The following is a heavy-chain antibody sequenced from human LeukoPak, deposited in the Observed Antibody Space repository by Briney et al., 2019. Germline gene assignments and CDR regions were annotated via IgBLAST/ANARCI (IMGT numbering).Heavy chain of an antibody. Sequence: GRSLRLSCAASGFTFDDFAMHWVRQAPGKGLEWVSGISWNSGSIGYADSVKGRFTISRDNAKNSLYLQMNSLRAEDTALYYCAKDMAGWGQGTLVTVSS. V-gene: IGHV3-9*01. J-gene: IGHJ4*02. CDR3: AKDMAG. CDR2: ISWNSGSI. CDR1: GFTFDDFA.